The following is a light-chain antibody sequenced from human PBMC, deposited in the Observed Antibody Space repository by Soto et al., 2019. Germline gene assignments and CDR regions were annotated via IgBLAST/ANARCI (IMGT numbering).Light chain of an antibody. V-gene: IGLV1-44*01. CDR2: SDN. Sequence: QPVLTQPPSASGTPGQRVTISCSGSNSNIGSNAANWYQQVPGTAPKLLIHSDNQRPSGVPDRFSGSKSGTSASLAISGLQSEDAADYYCAAWDDSLNGLVFGGGTKLTVL. CDR3: AAWDDSLNGLV. J-gene: IGLJ2*01. CDR1: NSNIGSNA.